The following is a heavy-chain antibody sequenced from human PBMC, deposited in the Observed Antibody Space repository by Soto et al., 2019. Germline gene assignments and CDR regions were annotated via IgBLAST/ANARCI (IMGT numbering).Heavy chain of an antibody. CDR3: ARDQGPVAAAGIPSGYYYGMDV. Sequence: GASVKVSCKASGGTFSSYAISWVRQAPGQGLEWMGGIIPIFGTANYAQKFQGRVTITADKSTSTAYMELSSLRSEDTAVYYCARDQGPVAAAGIPSGYYYGMDVWGQGTTVTAP. V-gene: IGHV1-69*06. CDR2: IIPIFGTA. J-gene: IGHJ6*02. CDR1: GGTFSSYA. D-gene: IGHD6-13*01.